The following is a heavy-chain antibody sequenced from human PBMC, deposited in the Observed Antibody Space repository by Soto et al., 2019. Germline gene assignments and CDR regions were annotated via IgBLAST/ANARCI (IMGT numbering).Heavy chain of an antibody. CDR1: GYSFTSYW. D-gene: IGHD3-3*01. J-gene: IGHJ6*01. CDR2: IDPSDSYT. Sequence: GEALKISCKGSGYSFTSYWISWVRQMPGKGLEWMGRIDPSDSYTNYSPSFQGHVTISADKSISTAYLQWSSLKASDTAMLYCVTGNISIFGVVILYAMDVCGQGATRTVYS. V-gene: IGHV5-10-1*01. CDR3: VTGNISIFGVVILYAMDV.